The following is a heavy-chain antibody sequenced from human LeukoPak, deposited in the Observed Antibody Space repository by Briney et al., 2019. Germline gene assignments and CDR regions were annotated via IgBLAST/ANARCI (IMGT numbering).Heavy chain of an antibody. D-gene: IGHD7-27*01. CDR1: GYSISSGYY. CDR3: ARHHQLGIDAFDI. J-gene: IGHJ3*02. Sequence: SETLSLTCAVSGYSISSGYYWGWIRQPPERGLEWIGSSYHSGSTYYNPSLKSRVTISVDTSKNQFSLKLRSVTAADTAVYYCARHHQLGIDAFDIWSQGTMVTVSS. CDR2: SYHSGST. V-gene: IGHV4-38-2*01.